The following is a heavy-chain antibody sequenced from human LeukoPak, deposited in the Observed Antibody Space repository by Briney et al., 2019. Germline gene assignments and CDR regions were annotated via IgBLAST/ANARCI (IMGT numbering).Heavy chain of an antibody. CDR1: GGSISSSSYY. Sequence: PSETLSLTCTVSGGSISSSSYYWGWIRQPPGKGLEWIGSIYYSGSTYYNPSLKSRVTISVDTSKNQFSLKLSSVTAADTAVYYCAREGNGGNSNYYYYMDVWGKGTTVTVSS. CDR3: AREGNGGNSNYYYYMDV. CDR2: IYYSGST. J-gene: IGHJ6*03. D-gene: IGHD4-23*01. V-gene: IGHV4-39*07.